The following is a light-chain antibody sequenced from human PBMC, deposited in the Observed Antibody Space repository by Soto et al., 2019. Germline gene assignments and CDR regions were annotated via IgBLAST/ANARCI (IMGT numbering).Light chain of an antibody. CDR3: QQYYPTPWA. V-gene: IGKV4-1*01. CDR2: LAS. J-gene: IGKJ1*01. Sequence: DIVMTQSPASLAVSLGERATINCKSSQSVLYSANDENYLAWYQQKPGQPPKLLIYLASTRESGVPDRFSGSGSRTDFTLTISSLQSEDVAVYYCQQYYPTPWAFGQGTKVEI. CDR1: QSVLYSANDENY.